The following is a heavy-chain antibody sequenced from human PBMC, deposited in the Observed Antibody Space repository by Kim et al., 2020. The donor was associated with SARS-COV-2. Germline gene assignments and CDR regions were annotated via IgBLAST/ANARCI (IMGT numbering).Heavy chain of an antibody. CDR3: ARDLSWNQADY. J-gene: IGHJ4*02. Sequence: QGPWKRLGWVSRISKDGGTKKYADSVKGRFTISRDNAWNTLYLQMNSLRAEDTALYYCARDLSWNQADYWGQGTLVTVSS. D-gene: IGHD1-1*01. V-gene: IGHV3-74*01. CDR2: ISKDGGTK.